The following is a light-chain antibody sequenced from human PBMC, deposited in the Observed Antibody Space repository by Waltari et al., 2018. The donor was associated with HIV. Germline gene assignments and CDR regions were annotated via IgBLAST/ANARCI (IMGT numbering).Light chain of an antibody. Sequence: EIVLTQSPGTLSMSPGERATVACRASHSVSSSYLAWYQQKPGQAPRLLIYGTSNRATCIPDRFSGSGSGADFALTISRLEPEDSAVYYCQQYGSSPYTFGQGTKLEIK. CDR3: QQYGSSPYT. V-gene: IGKV3-20*01. J-gene: IGKJ2*01. CDR2: GTS. CDR1: HSVSSSY.